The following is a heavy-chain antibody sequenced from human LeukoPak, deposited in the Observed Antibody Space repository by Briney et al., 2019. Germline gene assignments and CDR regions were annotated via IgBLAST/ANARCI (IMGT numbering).Heavy chain of an antibody. D-gene: IGHD3-16*01. CDR1: GFTFGPSA. Sequence: GGPRRLSCPASGFTFGPSAMTGVRQPPEKGLEWVSTITSGDGSPYYADSVKGRFTISRDNSNNMLYLQMNSLRAEDTAVYYCTRRGAYYVDYWGRGIPVTVSS. CDR2: ITSGDGSP. CDR3: TRRGAYYVDY. V-gene: IGHV3-23*01. J-gene: IGHJ4*02.